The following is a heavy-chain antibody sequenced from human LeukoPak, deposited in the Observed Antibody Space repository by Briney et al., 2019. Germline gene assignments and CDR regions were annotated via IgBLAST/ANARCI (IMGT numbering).Heavy chain of an antibody. D-gene: IGHD3-3*01. CDR1: GFTFSSYA. CDR2: ISYDGSNK. V-gene: IGHV3-30*04. J-gene: IGHJ6*02. CDR3: ARENYDFWSGASYYYYGMDV. Sequence: GGSLRLSCAASGFTFSSYAMHWVRQAPGKGLEWVAVISYDGSNKYYADSVKGRFTISRDNSKNTLYLQMNSLRAEDTAVYYCARENYDFWSGASYYYYGMDVWGQGTTVTVSS.